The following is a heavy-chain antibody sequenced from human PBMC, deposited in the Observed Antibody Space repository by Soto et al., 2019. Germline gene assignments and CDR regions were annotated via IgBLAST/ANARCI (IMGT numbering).Heavy chain of an antibody. CDR1: GFTFSSYA. Sequence: QPGGSLRLSCAASGFTFSSYAMSWVRQAPGKGLEWVSAISGSGGSTYYADSVKGRFTISRDNSKDTLYLQMNSLRAEDTAVYYCAKDRRCSGGSCFDAFDIWGLGTMVTVSS. CDR3: AKDRRCSGGSCFDAFDI. D-gene: IGHD2-15*01. V-gene: IGHV3-23*01. J-gene: IGHJ3*02. CDR2: ISGSGGST.